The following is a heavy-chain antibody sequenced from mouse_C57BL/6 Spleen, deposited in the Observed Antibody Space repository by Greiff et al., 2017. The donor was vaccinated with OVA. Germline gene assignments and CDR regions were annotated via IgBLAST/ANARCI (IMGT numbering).Heavy chain of an antibody. D-gene: IGHD1-1*02. CDR2: IDPSDSYT. Sequence: QVQLKQPGAELVRPGTSVKLSCKASGYTFTSYWMHWVKQRPGQGLEWIGVIDPSDSYTNYNQKFKGKATLTVDTSSSTAYMQLSSLTSEDSAVYYCARKDGGSNWYFDVWGTGTTVTVSS. J-gene: IGHJ1*03. V-gene: IGHV1-59*01. CDR1: GYTFTSYW. CDR3: ARKDGGSNWYFDV.